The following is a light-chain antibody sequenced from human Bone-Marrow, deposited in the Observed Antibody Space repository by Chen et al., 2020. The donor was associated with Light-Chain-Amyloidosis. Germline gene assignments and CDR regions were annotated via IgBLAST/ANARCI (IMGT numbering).Light chain of an antibody. CDR2: EDN. Sequence: SYELTQPPSVSVSPGQTANITYSGDALPKKCTYWYQQKSGQAPVLVIYEDNKRPSAIPERFSGSSSGTKATLTISGAQVEDEADFYCYSTDSIPNSVVIGGGTKL. CDR3: YSTDSIPNSVV. J-gene: IGLJ2*01. CDR1: ALPKKC. V-gene: IGLV3-10*01.